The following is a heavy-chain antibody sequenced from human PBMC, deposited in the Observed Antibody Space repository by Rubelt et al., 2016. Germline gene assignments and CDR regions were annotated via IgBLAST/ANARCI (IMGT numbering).Heavy chain of an antibody. CDR3: ASKGIAAKYYYYYGMDV. J-gene: IGHJ6*02. D-gene: IGHD6-13*01. V-gene: IGHV4-4*02. CDR2: IYHSGST. CDR1: GGSISSSNW. Sequence: ESGPGPVKPSGTLSLTGAVSGGSISSSNWWSWVRQPPGKGLEWIGEIYHSGSTNYNPSLKSRVTISVDKSKNQFSLKLSSVTAADTAVYYCASKGIAAKYYYYYGMDVWGQGTTVTVSS.